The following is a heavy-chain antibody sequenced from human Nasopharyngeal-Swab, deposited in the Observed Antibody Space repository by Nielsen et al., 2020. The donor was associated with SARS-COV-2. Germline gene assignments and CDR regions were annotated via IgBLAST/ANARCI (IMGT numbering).Heavy chain of an antibody. CDR3: AKDSQAWLVKSSFWFDP. V-gene: IGHV4-39*02. CDR1: GGSISSSSYY. Sequence: SETLSLTCTVSGGSISSSSYYWGWIRQPPGKGLEWIGSIYYSGSTYYNPSLKSRVTISVDTSKNQFSLKLSSVTAADTAVYYCAKDSQAWLVKSSFWFDPWGQGTLVTVSS. D-gene: IGHD6-19*01. CDR2: IYYSGST. J-gene: IGHJ5*02.